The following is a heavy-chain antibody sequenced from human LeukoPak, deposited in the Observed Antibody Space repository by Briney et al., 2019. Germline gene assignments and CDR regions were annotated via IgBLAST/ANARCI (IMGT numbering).Heavy chain of an antibody. CDR2: LSPSGADT. V-gene: IGHV3-23*01. CDR3: ARRAYNWGAFDI. Sequence: GGSLRLSCAASGFTFTNYAMNWVRRAPGKGLEWVSTLSPSGADTYYADSVKGRFTISRDIYKNTLYLQMNSLRAEDTAVYYCARRAYNWGAFDIWGQGTMVTVSS. CDR1: GFTFTNYA. D-gene: IGHD5-24*01. J-gene: IGHJ3*02.